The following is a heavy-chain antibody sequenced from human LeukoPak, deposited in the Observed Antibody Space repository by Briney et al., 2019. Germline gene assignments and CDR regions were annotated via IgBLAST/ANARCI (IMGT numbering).Heavy chain of an antibody. CDR2: VYHSGST. CDR3: ARHGNYYDTSQSDP. Sequence: SETLSLTCAVSGYSISSGYYWGGTRQPPGEGLEWIGGVYHSGSTYYTPSLKSRVTISADTSKNQLALKLSSVTAADAAVYYCARHGNYYDTSQSDPWGQGTLVTVSS. V-gene: IGHV4-38-2*01. J-gene: IGHJ5*02. D-gene: IGHD3-22*01. CDR1: GYSISSGYY.